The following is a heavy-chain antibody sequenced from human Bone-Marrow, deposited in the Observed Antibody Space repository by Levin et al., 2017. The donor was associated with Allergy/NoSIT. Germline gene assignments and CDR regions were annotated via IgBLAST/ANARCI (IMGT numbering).Heavy chain of an antibody. J-gene: IGHJ6*02. Sequence: RTGGSLRLSCFASGFTFSSFGMNWVRQAPGKGLEWVAFIWSDGSKKEYAGSVKGRFAISRDNSKNSLYLEMNSLRAEDTALYYCARGRGLGSYYFHYGMDVWGQGTTVTVS. D-gene: IGHD1-26*01. CDR3: ARGRGLGSYYFHYGMDV. V-gene: IGHV3-33*01. CDR2: IWSDGSKK. CDR1: GFTFSSFG.